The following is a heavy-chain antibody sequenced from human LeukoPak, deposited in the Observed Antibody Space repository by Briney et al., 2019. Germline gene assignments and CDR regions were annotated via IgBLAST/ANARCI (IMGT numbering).Heavy chain of an antibody. J-gene: IGHJ4*02. CDR2: IYQSGST. D-gene: IGHD6-13*01. CDR1: GGSISSGGYY. Sequence: PSETLSLTCTVSGGSISSGGYYWSWIRQPPGKGLEWIGYIYQSGSTYYTPSLESRVTISVDRSKNQFSLRLSSVTAADTAVYYCAKRVAAAGIFDYWGQGTLVTVSS. V-gene: IGHV4-30-2*01. CDR3: AKRVAAAGIFDY.